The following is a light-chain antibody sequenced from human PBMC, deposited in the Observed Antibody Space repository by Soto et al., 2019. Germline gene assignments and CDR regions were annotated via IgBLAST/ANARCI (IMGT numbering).Light chain of an antibody. CDR1: QSVTYSF. J-gene: IGKJ4*01. CDR3: QQHGGSPLT. CDR2: GAS. V-gene: IGKV3-20*01. Sequence: EMVLTQSPGTLSLSPGERATLSCRASQSVTYSFVAWYQQKPGQAPSPVIYGASSRATGIPDMYSGSGSGAVFSVTISRLEPEEFAVYYCQQHGGSPLTFGGGTKGDIK.